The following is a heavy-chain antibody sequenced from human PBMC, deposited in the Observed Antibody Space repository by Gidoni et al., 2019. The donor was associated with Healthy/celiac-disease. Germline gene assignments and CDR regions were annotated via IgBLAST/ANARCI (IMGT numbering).Heavy chain of an antibody. D-gene: IGHD6-13*01. J-gene: IGHJ2*01. Sequence: QITLKESGPTLVKTTQTLTLTCPFSGFSLSTSGVGVGWIRQPPGKALEWLALSYWDDDKRYSPSLKSRLTITKDTSKNQVVLTMTNMDPVDTATYYCALDPLAAAGDYWYFDLWGRGTLVTVSS. CDR2: SYWDDDK. CDR3: ALDPLAAAGDYWYFDL. CDR1: GFSLSTSGVG. V-gene: IGHV2-5*02.